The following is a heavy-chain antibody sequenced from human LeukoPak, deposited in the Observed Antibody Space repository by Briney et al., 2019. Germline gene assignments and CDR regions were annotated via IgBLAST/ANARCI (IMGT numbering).Heavy chain of an antibody. Sequence: PGGSLRLSCATSGFTFSDYYMSWIRQAPGKGLEWVSYISSSGKSIYYTDSVKGRFAISRDNAKNSLYLQMNSLRAEDTAVYYCAVVDTAMPWLGPGNDAFDIWGQGTMVTVSS. CDR3: AVVDTAMPWLGPGNDAFDI. J-gene: IGHJ3*02. V-gene: IGHV3-11*01. CDR1: GFTFSDYY. D-gene: IGHD5-18*01. CDR2: ISSSGKSI.